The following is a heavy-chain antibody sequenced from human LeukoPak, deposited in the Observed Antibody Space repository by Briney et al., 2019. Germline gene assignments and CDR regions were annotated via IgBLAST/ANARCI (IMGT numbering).Heavy chain of an antibody. Sequence: GGSLGLSCAASGFTFSSYAMHWVRQAPGKGLEWVAVLSYDGSNKYYADSVKGRFTISRDNSKNTLYLQMNSLRAEDTAVYYCARVFGSGTWKRGYFDYWGQGTLVTVSS. J-gene: IGHJ4*02. CDR2: LSYDGSNK. CDR1: GFTFSSYA. CDR3: ARVFGSGTWKRGYFDY. V-gene: IGHV3-30-3*01. D-gene: IGHD3-10*01.